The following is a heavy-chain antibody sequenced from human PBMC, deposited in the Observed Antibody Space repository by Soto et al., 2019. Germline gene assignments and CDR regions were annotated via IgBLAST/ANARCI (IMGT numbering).Heavy chain of an antibody. CDR3: ARDSGNWNIDY. CDR2: ISSSSSTI. V-gene: IGHV3-48*01. CDR1: GFTFSSYS. Sequence: GGSLRLSCAASGFTFSSYSMNWVRQAPGKGLEWVSYISSSSSTIYYADSVKGRFTISRDNAKNSLYLQMNSLRAEDTAVYYCARDSGNWNIDYWGQGTLVTVSS. D-gene: IGHD1-1*01. J-gene: IGHJ4*02.